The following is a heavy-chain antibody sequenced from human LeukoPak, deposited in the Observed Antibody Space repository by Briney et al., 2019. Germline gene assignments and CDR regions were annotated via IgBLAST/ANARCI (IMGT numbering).Heavy chain of an antibody. CDR3: ARHAYYYDRSGSYEAFDI. D-gene: IGHD3-22*01. V-gene: IGHV4-59*08. Sequence: PSETLSLTCTVSGGSISTYYWSWIRQPPGKGLEWIGSMYYSGSTNYKPSLKSRVTLSVDTSKNQFSLKLSSVTAADTAVYYCARHAYYYDRSGSYEAFDIWGQGTMVTVSS. CDR1: GGSISTYY. CDR2: MYYSGST. J-gene: IGHJ3*02.